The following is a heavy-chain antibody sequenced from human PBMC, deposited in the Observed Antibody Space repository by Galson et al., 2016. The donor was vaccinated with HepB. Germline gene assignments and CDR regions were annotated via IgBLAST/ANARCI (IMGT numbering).Heavy chain of an antibody. D-gene: IGHD3-16*01. CDR2: IYYSGST. Sequence: SETLSLTCTVSGGSISSSSYSWGWIRQPPGKGLEWIASIYYSGSTYYNPSLKSRVTISVDTSKNQFSLKLNSVSAADTAVYYCARHDGGHSVNWFDPWGQGTPVTVSS. CDR1: GGSISSSSYS. V-gene: IGHV4-39*01. J-gene: IGHJ5*02. CDR3: ARHDGGHSVNWFDP.